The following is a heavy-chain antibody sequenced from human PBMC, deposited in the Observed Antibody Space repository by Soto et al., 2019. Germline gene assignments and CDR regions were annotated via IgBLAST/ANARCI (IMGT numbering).Heavy chain of an antibody. CDR1: GFTFSDYY. Sequence: GGSLRLSCAASGFTFSDYYMSWIRQAPGKGLEWVSYISSSGSTIYYADSVKGRFTISRDNAKNSLYLQMNSLRAEDTAVYYCARVSAVSATYYYYYMDVWGKGTTVTVSS. V-gene: IGHV3-11*01. J-gene: IGHJ6*03. CDR3: ARVSAVSATYYYYYMDV. CDR2: ISSSGSTI. D-gene: IGHD2-15*01.